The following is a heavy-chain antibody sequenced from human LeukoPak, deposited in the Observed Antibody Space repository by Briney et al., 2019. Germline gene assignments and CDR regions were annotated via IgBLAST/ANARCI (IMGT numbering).Heavy chain of an antibody. V-gene: IGHV1-46*01. D-gene: IGHD6-13*01. Sequence: ASVKVSCKASGYTFTSYYMHWVRQAPGQGLEWVGIINPSGGSTSYAQKFQGRVTMTRDTSTSTVYMELSSLRSEDTAVYYCARAGYSSSWPRSYYYGMDVWGQGTTVTVSS. CDR1: GYTFTSYY. J-gene: IGHJ6*02. CDR2: INPSGGST. CDR3: ARAGYSSSWPRSYYYGMDV.